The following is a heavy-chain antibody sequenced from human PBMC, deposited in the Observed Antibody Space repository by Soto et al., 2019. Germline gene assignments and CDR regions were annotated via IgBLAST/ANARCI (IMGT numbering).Heavy chain of an antibody. J-gene: IGHJ6*02. D-gene: IGHD6-19*01. CDR3: ARGVSIAVAATRNYYGMDV. V-gene: IGHV4-31*03. CDR1: GGSISSGSYY. Sequence: SETLSLTCTVSGGSISSGSYYWSWIRQHPGKGLEWMGYIYFSGSTYYNPSLKSRITISVDTSKNQFSLKLSSVTAADTAVYYCARGVSIAVAATRNYYGMDVWGQGTTVTVSS. CDR2: IYFSGST.